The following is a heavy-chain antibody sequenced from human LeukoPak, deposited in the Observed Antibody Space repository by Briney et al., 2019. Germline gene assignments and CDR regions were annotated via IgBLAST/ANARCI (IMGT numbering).Heavy chain of an antibody. Sequence: GGSLRLSCAAAGFTFSSYAMSWVRQAPGKGLEWVSAISGSGGSTYYADSVKGRFTISRDNSKNTLYLQMNSLRAEDTAVYYCAKQVSSSPEGRDYYYYGMDVWGQGTTVTVSS. CDR3: AKQVSSSPEGRDYYYYGMDV. CDR2: ISGSGGST. J-gene: IGHJ6*02. V-gene: IGHV3-23*01. D-gene: IGHD6-13*01. CDR1: GFTFSSYA.